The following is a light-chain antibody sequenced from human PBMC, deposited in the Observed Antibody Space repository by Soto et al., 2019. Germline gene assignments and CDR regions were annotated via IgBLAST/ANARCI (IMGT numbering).Light chain of an antibody. CDR1: LNVNSY. J-gene: IGKJ5*01. CDR2: DAS. Sequence: VLTQSPATLSLSPGERATLSCRASLNVNSYLAWYQQKPGQAPRLLIYDASNRAAGIPARFSGSGSGTDFTLTISSLEPEDFAIYYCQQRQYWPPITFGQGTRLEIK. CDR3: QQRQYWPPIT. V-gene: IGKV3-11*01.